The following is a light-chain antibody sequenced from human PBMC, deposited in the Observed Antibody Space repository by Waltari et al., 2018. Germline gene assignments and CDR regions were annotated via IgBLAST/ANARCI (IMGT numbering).Light chain of an antibody. CDR3: SSYATGNTVV. CDR1: SSDVGGYDY. CDR2: DVS. J-gene: IGLJ2*01. Sequence: QSGLTQPASVSASPGQSITISCSGTSSDVGGYDYVSWYQQRPGAAPKLIFYDVSGRPSGISNRFSASKSGSTASLTISGLQADDEGDYFCSSYATGNTVVFGGGTKVTVL. V-gene: IGLV2-14*03.